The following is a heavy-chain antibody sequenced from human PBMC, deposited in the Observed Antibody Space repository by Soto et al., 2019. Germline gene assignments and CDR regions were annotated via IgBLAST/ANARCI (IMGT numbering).Heavy chain of an antibody. J-gene: IGHJ3*01. CDR1: GFIFSSFG. CDR2: ILVDGRT. CDR3: AKATATGGGAFDF. Sequence: GVSLRLSCAASGFIFSSFGMHWVRQAPGKGLEWVSTILVDGRTFYVDSVKGRFTISRDNSRNTVYLQMNSLTAGDTALYYCAKATATGGGAFDFCGQGTMVTVSS. D-gene: IGHD2-8*02. V-gene: IGHV3-23*01.